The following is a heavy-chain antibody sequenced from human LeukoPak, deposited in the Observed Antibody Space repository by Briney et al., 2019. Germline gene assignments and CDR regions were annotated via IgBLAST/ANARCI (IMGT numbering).Heavy chain of an antibody. CDR2: INHSGST. V-gene: IGHV4-34*01. CDR3: ARGKRGYSSSWYDY. CDR1: GGSFSGYY. D-gene: IGHD6-13*01. J-gene: IGHJ4*02. Sequence: SETLSLTCAVYGGSFSGYYWSWIRQPPWKGLDWIGEINHSGSTNYNPSLKSRVTISVDTSKNQFSLTLSSVTAADTAVYYCARGKRGYSSSWYDYWGQGTLVTVSS.